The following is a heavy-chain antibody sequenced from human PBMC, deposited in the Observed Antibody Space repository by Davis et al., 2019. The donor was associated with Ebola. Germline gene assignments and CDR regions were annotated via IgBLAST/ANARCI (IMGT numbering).Heavy chain of an antibody. V-gene: IGHV3-7*01. CDR3: TKPPGRDGMDV. CDR2: IKQDRSEK. J-gene: IGHJ6*02. CDR1: GFTFSSFW. D-gene: IGHD1-26*01. Sequence: PGGSLRLSCAASGFTFSSFWMSWVRQAPGKGLEWVASIKQDRSEKYYVDSVKGRCTISRDNAKNSLYLQMNNLRAEDTAMYYCTKPPGRDGMDVWGQGTTITVSS.